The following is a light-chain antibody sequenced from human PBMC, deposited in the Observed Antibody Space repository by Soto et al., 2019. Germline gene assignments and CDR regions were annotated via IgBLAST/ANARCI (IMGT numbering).Light chain of an antibody. CDR2: AAS. J-gene: IGKJ4*01. CDR1: QGISSY. Sequence: DIQLTQSPSFLSASIGDRVTITCRASQGISSYLAWYQQKPGKAPNLLIYAASNLQSGVPSRFSGSGSGTEFTLTISSLQPEDFATYYCQQLNSYPLTFGGGTKVGIK. V-gene: IGKV1-9*01. CDR3: QQLNSYPLT.